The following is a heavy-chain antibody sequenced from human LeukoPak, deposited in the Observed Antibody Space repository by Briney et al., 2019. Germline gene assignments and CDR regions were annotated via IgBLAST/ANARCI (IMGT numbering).Heavy chain of an antibody. D-gene: IGHD1-26*01. V-gene: IGHV3-30*02. J-gene: IGHJ3*02. CDR1: GFTFSSYG. CDR2: IRYDGSNK. Sequence: PGGSLRLSCAASGFTFSSYGMHWVRQAPGKGLEWVAFIRYDGSNKYYADSVKGRFTISRDNSKNTLYLQMNSLRAEDTAVYYCKGDGELRHHDAFDIWGQGTMVTVSS. CDR3: KGDGELRHHDAFDI.